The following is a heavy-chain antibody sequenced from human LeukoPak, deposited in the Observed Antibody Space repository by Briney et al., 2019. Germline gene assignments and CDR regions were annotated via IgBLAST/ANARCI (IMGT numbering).Heavy chain of an antibody. CDR3: AREGGIMITFGGVIEPYYFDY. J-gene: IGHJ4*02. CDR2: IDWDDDK. CDR1: GFSLSTSGMR. V-gene: IGHV2-70*04. D-gene: IGHD3-16*02. Sequence: SGPALVKXTQTLTLTFTFSGFSLSTSGMRVSWIRQPPGKALEWLARIDWDDDKFYSTSLKTRLTISKDTSKNQVVLTMTNMDPVDTATYYCAREGGIMITFGGVIEPYYFDYWGQGTLVTVSS.